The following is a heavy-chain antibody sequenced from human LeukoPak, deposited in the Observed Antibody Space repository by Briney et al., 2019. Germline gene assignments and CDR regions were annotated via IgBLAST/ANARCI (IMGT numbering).Heavy chain of an antibody. D-gene: IGHD3-10*01. Sequence: GASVKVSCKASGFTFSGSAVQRVRQARGQPLEWIGWIIVDSGKTQYQQRLQQRVTITRDMSTNTAYMELSSLTPEDTAVYYCAADSTPMVRGFLIAFAYWGQGAQVTVSS. CDR2: IIVDSGKT. CDR1: GFTFSGSA. J-gene: IGHJ4*02. CDR3: AADSTPMVRGFLIAFAY. V-gene: IGHV1-58*01.